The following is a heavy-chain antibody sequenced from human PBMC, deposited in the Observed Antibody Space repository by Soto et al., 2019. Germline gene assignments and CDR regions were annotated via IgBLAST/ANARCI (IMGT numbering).Heavy chain of an antibody. CDR1: GFTFSSYG. CDR2: ISYDGSNK. V-gene: IGHV3-30*18. Sequence: GGSLRLSCAASGFTFSSYGMHWVRQAPGKGLEWVAVISYDGSNKYYADSVKGRFTISRDNSKNTLYLQMNSLRAEDTAVYYCAKDSPSGMDVWGQGTTVTVSS. CDR3: AKDSPSGMDV. J-gene: IGHJ6*02.